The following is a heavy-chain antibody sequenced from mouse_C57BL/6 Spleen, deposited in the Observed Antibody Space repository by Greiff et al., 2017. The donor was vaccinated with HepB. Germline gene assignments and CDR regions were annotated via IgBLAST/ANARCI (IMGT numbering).Heavy chain of an antibody. V-gene: IGHV1-82*01. Sequence: QVQLQQSGPELVKPGASVKISCKASGYAFSSSWMNWVKQRPGKGLEWIGRIYPGDGDTNYNGKFKGKATLTADKSSSTAYMQLSSLTSEDSAVYFCAREFNYYGSSYRYFDVWGTGTTVTVAS. D-gene: IGHD1-1*01. CDR3: AREFNYYGSSYRYFDV. CDR2: IYPGDGDT. J-gene: IGHJ1*03. CDR1: GYAFSSSW.